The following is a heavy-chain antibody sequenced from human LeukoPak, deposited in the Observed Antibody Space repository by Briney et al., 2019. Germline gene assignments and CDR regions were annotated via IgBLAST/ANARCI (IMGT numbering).Heavy chain of an antibody. V-gene: IGHV4-59*01. Sequence: PSETLSLTCTLSGGTISTYYRNWIRQTPGKGLEWIGYIYYSGTTNYVPSLKSRVTISVDTSRNQFSLKLNSVTPADTAVYYCARGGSLPLYYYGLDVWGQGTPVTVSS. D-gene: IGHD1-26*01. CDR1: GGTISTYY. CDR3: ARGGSLPLYYYGLDV. CDR2: IYYSGTT. J-gene: IGHJ6*02.